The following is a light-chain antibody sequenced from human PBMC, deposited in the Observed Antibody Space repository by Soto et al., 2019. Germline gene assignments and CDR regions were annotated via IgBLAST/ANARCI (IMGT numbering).Light chain of an antibody. CDR1: QSVSSSY. CDR2: GAS. V-gene: IGKV3-20*01. Sequence: VLTHSPCTLSLSPGERATLSCRASQSVSSSYLAWYQQKPGQAPRLLIYGASSRATGIPDRFSGSGSGTDFTLTISRLEPEDFAVYYCQQYGSSPTWTFGQGTKVDIK. J-gene: IGKJ1*01. CDR3: QQYGSSPTWT.